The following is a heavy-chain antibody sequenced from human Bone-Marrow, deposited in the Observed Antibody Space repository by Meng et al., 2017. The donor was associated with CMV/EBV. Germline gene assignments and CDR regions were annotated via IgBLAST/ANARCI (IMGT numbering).Heavy chain of an antibody. D-gene: IGHD6-13*01. CDR3: ARGSAEAGSTGGAAGLFDY. V-gene: IGHV1-8*03. J-gene: IGHJ4*02. Sequence: ASVKVSCKASGYTFTSYDINWVRQATGQGLEWMGWMNPNSGNTGYAQKFQGRVTITMNTSISTAYMELSSLRSEDTAVYYCARGSAEAGSTGGAAGLFDYWGQRTLVTVSS. CDR2: MNPNSGNT. CDR1: GYTFTSYD.